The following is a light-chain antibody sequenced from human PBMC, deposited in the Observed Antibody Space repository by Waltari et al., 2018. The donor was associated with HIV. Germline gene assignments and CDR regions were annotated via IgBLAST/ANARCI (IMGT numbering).Light chain of an antibody. V-gene: IGKV1-9*01. CDR2: AAS. J-gene: IGKJ3*01. CDR1: QDISNN. Sequence: RGTITCRASQDISNNLAWYQQKPGTVPKLLIYAASTLQSGVPSRFSGSGSGTEFTLTITSLQPDDFATYYCQQLNSDPFTFGPGTKVDIK. CDR3: QQLNSDPFT.